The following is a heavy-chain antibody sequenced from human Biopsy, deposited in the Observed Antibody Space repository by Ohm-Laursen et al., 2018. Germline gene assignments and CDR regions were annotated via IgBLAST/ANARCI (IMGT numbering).Heavy chain of an antibody. CDR1: GDSVSNNDAA. CDR3: ARETPTGIPFNLLDP. D-gene: IGHD1-1*01. J-gene: IGHJ5*02. V-gene: IGHV6-1*01. Sequence: SQTLSLTCAISGDSVSNNDAAWNWIRQSPSRGLEWLGRTYYRTKWYSDSAVSVKSRITISVDTSKNQFSLHLKSVSPDDTAVYYCARETPTGIPFNLLDPWGQGTLVIVST. CDR2: TYYRTKWYS.